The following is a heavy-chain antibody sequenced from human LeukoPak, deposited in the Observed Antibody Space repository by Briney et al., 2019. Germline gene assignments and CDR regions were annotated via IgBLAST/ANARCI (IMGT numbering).Heavy chain of an antibody. CDR1: GGSFSSYA. V-gene: IGHV1-69*01. Sequence: ASVKVSCRASGGSFSSYAISWVRQAPGQGLEWMGGIMPIFGTANYAQKFQGRVTITADESTSTAYMELSSLRSEDTAVYYCARCRYCSSTSCLGHYYYYGMDVWGKGTTVTVSS. J-gene: IGHJ6*04. CDR3: ARCRYCSSTSCLGHYYYYGMDV. D-gene: IGHD2-2*01. CDR2: IMPIFGTA.